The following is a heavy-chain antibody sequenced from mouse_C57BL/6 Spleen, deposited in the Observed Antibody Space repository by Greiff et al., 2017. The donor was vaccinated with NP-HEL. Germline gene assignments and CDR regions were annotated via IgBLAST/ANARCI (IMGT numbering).Heavy chain of an antibody. CDR1: GYSITSGYD. CDR3: ARGDYYSNSWFAY. V-gene: IGHV3-1*01. Sequence: DVQLQESGPGMVKPSQSLSLTCTVTGYSITSGYDWHWIRHFPGNKLEWMGYISYSGSTNYNPSLKSRISITHDTSKNHFFLKLNSVTTEDTATYYCARGDYYSNSWFAYWGQGTLVTVSA. J-gene: IGHJ3*01. D-gene: IGHD2-5*01. CDR2: ISYSGST.